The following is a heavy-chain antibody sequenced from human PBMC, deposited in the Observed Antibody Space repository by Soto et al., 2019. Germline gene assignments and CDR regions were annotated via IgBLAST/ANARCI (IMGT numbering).Heavy chain of an antibody. CDR2: VSHDGRNT. V-gene: IGHV3-30*18. J-gene: IGHJ4*02. D-gene: IGHD6-19*01. Sequence: GGSLRLSCGASGFTFGDYAVHWVRQAPGKGLEWVAAVSHDGRNTHYADSVKGRFTISRDSSKNTVSLEMTSLRAEDTAVYYCAKGGRQWLVTSDFNYWGQGALVTVSS. CDR3: AKGGRQWLVTSDFNY. CDR1: GFTFGDYA.